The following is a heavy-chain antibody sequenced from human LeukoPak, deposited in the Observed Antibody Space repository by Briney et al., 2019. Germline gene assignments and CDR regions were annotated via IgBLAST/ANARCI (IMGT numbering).Heavy chain of an antibody. CDR2: IFHSGSI. D-gene: IGHD3-22*01. Sequence: PETLSLTCAVSGYSISSGYYWGWIRPSPGKGLEWIATIFHSGSIYYNPSLKSRVTLSVDTSKNQFSLKLNSVTAADTALYYCARMGVSYYYDSSTYYPAAFDVWGQGTMVSVSS. J-gene: IGHJ3*01. CDR1: GYSISSGYY. V-gene: IGHV4-38-2*01. CDR3: ARMGVSYYYDSSTYYPAAFDV.